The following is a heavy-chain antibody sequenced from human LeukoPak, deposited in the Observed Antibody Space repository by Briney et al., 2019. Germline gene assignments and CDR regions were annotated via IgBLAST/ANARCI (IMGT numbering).Heavy chain of an antibody. D-gene: IGHD6-13*01. J-gene: IGHJ5*02. Sequence: SETLSLTCTVSGGSISSYYWSWIRQPPGKGLEWIGYISYSGSTNYNPSLKSRVTISVDTSKNQFSLKLSSVTAADTAVYYCAGDISSRWFYHWGQGTLVTVSS. CDR3: AGDISSRWFYH. CDR2: ISYSGST. CDR1: GGSISSYY. V-gene: IGHV4-59*01.